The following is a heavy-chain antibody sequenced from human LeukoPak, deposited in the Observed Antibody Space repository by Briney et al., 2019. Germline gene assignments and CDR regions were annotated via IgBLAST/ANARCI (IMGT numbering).Heavy chain of an antibody. CDR1: GYTFTSYG. CDR2: ITAYNGNT. Sequence: ASVKVSCKASGYTFTSYGISWVRQAPGQGLEWMGWITAYNGNTNYAQKLRGRVTMTTDTSTSTAYMELRSLRSDDTAVYYCARDSGYDILTGYYSNWFDPWGQGTLVTVSS. D-gene: IGHD3-9*01. J-gene: IGHJ5*02. CDR3: ARDSGYDILTGYYSNWFDP. V-gene: IGHV1-18*01.